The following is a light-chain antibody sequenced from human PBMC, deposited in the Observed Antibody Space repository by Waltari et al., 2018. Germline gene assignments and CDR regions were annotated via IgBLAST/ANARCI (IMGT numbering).Light chain of an antibody. CDR2: KVS. CDR3: GQSTHWPFT. J-gene: IGKJ3*01. CDR1: QSLVHSDGNTY. Sequence: DVVMTQSPLSLPITPRQPASVSCRSSQSLVHSDGNTYLSGYQQKPGQPPRLLICKVSNRDSGVPDRFSGSGAGTDFTLKISRVEAEDVGVYYCGQSTHWPFTFGPGTKLDIK. V-gene: IGKV2-30*02.